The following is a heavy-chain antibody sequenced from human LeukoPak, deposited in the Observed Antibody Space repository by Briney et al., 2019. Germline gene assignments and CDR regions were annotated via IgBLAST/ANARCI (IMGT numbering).Heavy chain of an antibody. CDR3: ARDNTMYYDYVWGSYPDY. V-gene: IGHV3-74*01. CDR1: GFTFSSYW. J-gene: IGHJ4*02. D-gene: IGHD3-16*02. Sequence: GGSLRLSCAASGFTFSSYWMHWVRQAPGKGLVWVSRINSDGSSTIYADSVKGRFTISRENAKNTLYLQMNSLRAEDTAVYYCARDNTMYYDYVWGSYPDYWGQGTLVTVSS. CDR2: INSDGSST.